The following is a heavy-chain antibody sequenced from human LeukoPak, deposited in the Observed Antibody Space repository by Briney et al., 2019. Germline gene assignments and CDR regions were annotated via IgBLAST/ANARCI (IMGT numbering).Heavy chain of an antibody. CDR3: ARRRGSAWYYFDC. CDR1: GFTFDDYV. CDR2: INWNGGST. V-gene: IGHV3-20*04. Sequence: GGSLRLSCAASGFTFDDYVMSWGRQAPGKGLEWVSDINWNGGSTGYADSVKGRFTISRDNAKNSLYLQMNSLRAEDTALYYCARRRGSAWYYFDCWGQGALVTVSS. D-gene: IGHD6-19*01. J-gene: IGHJ4*02.